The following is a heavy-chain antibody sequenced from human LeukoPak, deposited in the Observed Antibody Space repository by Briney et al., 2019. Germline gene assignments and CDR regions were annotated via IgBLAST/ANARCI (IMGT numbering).Heavy chain of an antibody. D-gene: IGHD3-10*01. V-gene: IGHV4-34*01. CDR1: GGSFSGYY. CDR2: INHSGST. CDR3: ARGRPMVRGVIITSRDRGYFDY. Sequence: PSETLSLTCAVYGGSFSGYYWSWIRQPPGKGLEWIGEINHSGSTNYNPSLKSRVTISVDTSKNQFSLKLSSVNAADTAVYYCARGRPMVRGVIITSRDRGYFDYWGQGTLVTVSS. J-gene: IGHJ4*02.